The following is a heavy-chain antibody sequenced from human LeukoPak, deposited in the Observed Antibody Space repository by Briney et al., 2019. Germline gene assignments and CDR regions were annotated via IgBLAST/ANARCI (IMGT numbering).Heavy chain of an antibody. Sequence: ASVKVSCKASGGTFSSCAISWVRQAPGQGLEWMGWISAYNGNTNYAQKLQGRVTMTTDTSTSTAYMELRSLRSDDTAVYYCARDDYYGSGGRPGDYWGQGTLVTVSS. CDR2: ISAYNGNT. J-gene: IGHJ4*02. CDR1: GGTFSSCA. CDR3: ARDDYYGSGGRPGDY. D-gene: IGHD3-10*01. V-gene: IGHV1-18*01.